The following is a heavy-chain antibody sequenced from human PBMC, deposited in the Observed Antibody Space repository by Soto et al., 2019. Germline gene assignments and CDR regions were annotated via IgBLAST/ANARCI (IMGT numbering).Heavy chain of an antibody. Sequence: SETLSLTCAVYGGSFSGYYWSWIRQPPGKGLEWIGEINHSGSTNYNPSLKSRVTISVDTSKNQFSLKLSSVTAADTAVYYCARADPRRYFDWFRSRAFDIWGQGTMVTVSS. V-gene: IGHV4-34*01. CDR2: INHSGST. CDR1: GGSFSGYY. J-gene: IGHJ3*02. D-gene: IGHD3-9*01. CDR3: ARADPRRYFDWFRSRAFDI.